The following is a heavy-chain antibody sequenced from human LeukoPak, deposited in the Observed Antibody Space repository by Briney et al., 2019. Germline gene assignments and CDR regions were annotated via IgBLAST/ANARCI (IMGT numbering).Heavy chain of an antibody. CDR2: INPSGGST. CDR1: GYTFTSYY. V-gene: IGHV1-46*01. CDR3: ARDETRRQLYSSSWYLVG. J-gene: IGHJ4*02. D-gene: IGHD6-13*01. Sequence: ASVKVSCKASGYTFTSYYMHWVRQAPGQGLEWMGIINPSGGSTSYAQKFRGRVTMTRDTSTSTVYLELSSLRSEDTAVYYCARDETRRQLYSSSWYLVGWGQGTLVTVSS.